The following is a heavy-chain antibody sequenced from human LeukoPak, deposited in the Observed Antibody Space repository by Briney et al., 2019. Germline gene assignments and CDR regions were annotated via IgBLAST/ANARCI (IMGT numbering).Heavy chain of an antibody. CDR1: GGSIISYY. V-gene: IGHV4-4*07. CDR3: AREDYTIGFDP. D-gene: IGHD4-11*01. J-gene: IGHJ5*02. CDR2: IYSSGST. Sequence: KPSETLSLTCSVSGGSIISYYWTWIRQPAGKGLEWIGRIYSSGSTNYSPSLKSRVTLSVDTSKNQFSLKLNSVTAADTVVYYCAREDYTIGFDPWGQGTLVTVSS.